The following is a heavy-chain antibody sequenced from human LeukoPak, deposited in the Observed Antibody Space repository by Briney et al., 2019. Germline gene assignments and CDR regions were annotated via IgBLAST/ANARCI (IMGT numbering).Heavy chain of an antibody. CDR3: ARDLAWGGY. Sequence: GGSLRLSCAASGFSFNSDWMDWVRQAPGKGLEWVSSITSSSSSMYSADSVKGRLTISRDNAKNSLYLQMNSLRAEDTAVYYCARDLAWGGYWGQGTLVTVSS. CDR2: ITSSSSSM. D-gene: IGHD7-27*01. J-gene: IGHJ4*02. CDR1: GFSFNSDW. V-gene: IGHV3-21*01.